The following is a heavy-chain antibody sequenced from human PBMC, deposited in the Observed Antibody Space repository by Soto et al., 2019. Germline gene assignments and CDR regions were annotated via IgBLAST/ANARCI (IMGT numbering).Heavy chain of an antibody. CDR2: ISNDGSNK. CDR1: GFTFSSFA. Sequence: QVQLVESGGGVVQPGRSMRLSCAASGFTFSSFAMHWVRQAPGKGVEWVAVISNDGSNKFYADSVKGRFTIYRDNSKNTLHLQMNSLRAEDTAVYYCAKETRYYDFWSGSYRGTYYYGMDVWGQGSTVTVSS. CDR3: AKETRYYDFWSGSYRGTYYYGMDV. V-gene: IGHV3-30*18. D-gene: IGHD3-3*01. J-gene: IGHJ6*02.